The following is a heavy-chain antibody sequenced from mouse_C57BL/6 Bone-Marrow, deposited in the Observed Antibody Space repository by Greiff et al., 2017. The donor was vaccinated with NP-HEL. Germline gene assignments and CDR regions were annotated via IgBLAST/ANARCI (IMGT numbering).Heavy chain of an antibody. J-gene: IGHJ3*01. D-gene: IGHD4-1*01. CDR1: GFTFSDYY. V-gene: IGHV5-12*01. Sequence: EVHLVESGGGLVQPGGSLKLSCAASGFTFSDYYMYRVRQTPEKRLEWVAYISNGGGSTYYPDTVKGRFTISRDNAKNTLYLQMSRLKSEDTAMYYCARPELGKGFAYWGQGTLVTVSA. CDR3: ARPELGKGFAY. CDR2: ISNGGGST.